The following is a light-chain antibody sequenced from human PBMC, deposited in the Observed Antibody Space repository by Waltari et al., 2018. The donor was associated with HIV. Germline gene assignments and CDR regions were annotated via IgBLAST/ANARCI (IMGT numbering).Light chain of an antibody. CDR3: QSYDSSNPVV. Sequence: NFMLSQPHSVSESPGKTVTISCTRSSGSIASKYVQWYQQRPGSAPTTVIYEDKQRPSGVPDRFSGSIDISSNAASLTISGLKTEDEADYYCQSYDSSNPVVFGGGTKLTVL. J-gene: IGLJ2*01. CDR1: SGSIASKY. V-gene: IGLV6-57*04. CDR2: EDK.